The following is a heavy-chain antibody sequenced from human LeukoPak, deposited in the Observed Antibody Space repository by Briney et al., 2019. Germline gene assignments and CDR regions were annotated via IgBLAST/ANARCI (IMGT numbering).Heavy chain of an antibody. J-gene: IGHJ6*03. V-gene: IGHV3-7*01. CDR3: ARHRTAAGHADYMDV. CDR1: GFTFSSYW. CDR2: IKQNGSEK. Sequence: PGGSLRLSCAASGFTFSSYWMSWVRQAPGKGLEWVADIKQNGSEKYYVDSVRGRFTISRDNAKNSLYLQMNSLRAEDTAVYYCARHRTAAGHADYMDVWGKGTTVTVSS. D-gene: IGHD6-13*01.